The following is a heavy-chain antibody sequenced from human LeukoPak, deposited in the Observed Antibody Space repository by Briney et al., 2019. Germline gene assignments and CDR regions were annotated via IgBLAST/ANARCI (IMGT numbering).Heavy chain of an antibody. CDR1: GGSVSSGSYY. V-gene: IGHV4-61*01. CDR3: ARDRRGFLQPSQNSVFDY. CDR2: IYYSGST. D-gene: IGHD2/OR15-2a*01. J-gene: IGHJ4*02. Sequence: PSETLSLTCTVSGGSVSSGSYYWSWIRQPPGKGLEWIGYIYYSGSTNYNPSLKSRVTISVDTSKNQFSLKLSSVTAADTAVYYCARDRRGFLQPSQNSVFDYWGQGTLVTVSS.